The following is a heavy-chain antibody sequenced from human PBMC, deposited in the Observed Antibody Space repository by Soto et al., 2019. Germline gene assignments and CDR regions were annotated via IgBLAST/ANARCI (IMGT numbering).Heavy chain of an antibody. CDR3: AGGEHASTWFYFDY. CDR1: GGTLSSYA. Sequence: QVQLVQSGAEVKKPGSSVKVSCKASGGTLSSYAISWVRQAPGQGLEWMGDIIPIFSTTRHAQKFQGRVTITADESTTTAYMELNSLTSDDTAVYYCAGGEHASTWFYFDYWGQGTLVTVSS. D-gene: IGHD6-13*01. J-gene: IGHJ4*02. CDR2: IIPIFSTT. V-gene: IGHV1-69*01.